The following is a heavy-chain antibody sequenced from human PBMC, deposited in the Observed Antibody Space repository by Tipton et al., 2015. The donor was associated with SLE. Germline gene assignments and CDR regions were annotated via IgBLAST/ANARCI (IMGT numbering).Heavy chain of an antibody. CDR1: GGSISSSSYY. J-gene: IGHJ5*02. CDR2: IYYSGST. V-gene: IGHV4-61*05. Sequence: GSLRLSCTVSGGSISSSSYYWGWIRQPPGKGLEWIGYIYYSGSTNYNPSLKSRVTISVDTSKNQFSLKLSSVTAADTAVYYCARGSVPAAFDPWGQGTLVTVSS. CDR3: ARGSVPAAFDP. D-gene: IGHD2-2*01.